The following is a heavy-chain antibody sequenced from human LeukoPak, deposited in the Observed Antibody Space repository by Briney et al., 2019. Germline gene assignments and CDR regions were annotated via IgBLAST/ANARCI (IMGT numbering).Heavy chain of an antibody. J-gene: IGHJ4*02. Sequence: SETLSLTCAVYGGSFSGYYWGWIRQPPGKGLEWIGEINHSGSTNYNPSLKSRVTISVDTSKNQFSLKLSSVTAADTAVYYCARDYGDYHRDWGQGTLVTVSS. CDR1: GGSFSGYY. CDR3: ARDYGDYHRD. D-gene: IGHD4-17*01. V-gene: IGHV4-34*01. CDR2: INHSGST.